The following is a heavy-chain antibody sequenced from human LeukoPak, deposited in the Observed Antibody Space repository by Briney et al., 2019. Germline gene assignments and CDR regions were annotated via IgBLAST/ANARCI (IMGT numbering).Heavy chain of an antibody. V-gene: IGHV3-21*01. CDR3: ARATTYDILTGYSDY. J-gene: IGHJ4*02. D-gene: IGHD3-9*01. CDR1: GFTFSSYS. CDR2: ISISSSYM. Sequence: KAGGSLRLSCAASGFTFSSYSMNWVRQAPGKGLEWVSSISISSSYMYYADSVKGRFTISRDNAKKSLFLQMNSLRAEDTAVYYCARATTYDILTGYSDYWGQGTLVTVSS.